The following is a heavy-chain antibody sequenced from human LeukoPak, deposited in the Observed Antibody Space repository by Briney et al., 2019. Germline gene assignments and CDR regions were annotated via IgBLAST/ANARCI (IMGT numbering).Heavy chain of an antibody. V-gene: IGHV3-74*01. J-gene: IGHJ4*02. CDR1: GFTFSSYW. Sequence: GGSLRLSCAASGFTFSSYWMHWVRQAPGKGLVWVSRISSDGSSSSSADFVKDRFTISSDNARNTLYLQMNSLRAEDTAVYYCVRDTGTSEFYFDYWGQGTLVTVSS. CDR2: ISSDGSSS. CDR3: VRDTGTSEFYFDY. D-gene: IGHD2-8*02.